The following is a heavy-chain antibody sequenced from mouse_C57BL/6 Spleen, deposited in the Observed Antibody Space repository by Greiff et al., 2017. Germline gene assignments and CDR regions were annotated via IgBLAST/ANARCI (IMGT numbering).Heavy chain of an antibody. CDR1: GYTFTSYG. CDR3: ARLDYGSSYHFDY. CDR2: SYPRSGNT. D-gene: IGHD1-1*01. J-gene: IGHJ2*01. Sequence: VKLQESGAELARPGASVKLSCKASGYTFTSYGISWVKQRTGQGLEWIGESYPRSGNTYYNEKFKGKATLTADKSSSTAYMELRSLTSEDSAVYFCARLDYGSSYHFDYWGQGTTLTVSS. V-gene: IGHV1-81*01.